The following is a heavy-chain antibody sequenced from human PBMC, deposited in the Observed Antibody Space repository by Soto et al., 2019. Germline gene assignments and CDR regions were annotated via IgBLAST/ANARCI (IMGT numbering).Heavy chain of an antibody. CDR3: AREADYGGSRGGMDV. CDR1: GGSVNNANYF. J-gene: IGHJ6*02. D-gene: IGHD4-17*01. CDR2: IYYSGST. Sequence: QVRLEESGPGLVKPSETLSLICSVSGGSVNNANYFWNWIRHHPENGLEWIGYIYYSGSTRYNPSFKTRATLSIDTSKNQFSRRLNSVTVADTAVYFCAREADYGGSRGGMDVWGRGTTVTVSS. V-gene: IGHV4-31*03.